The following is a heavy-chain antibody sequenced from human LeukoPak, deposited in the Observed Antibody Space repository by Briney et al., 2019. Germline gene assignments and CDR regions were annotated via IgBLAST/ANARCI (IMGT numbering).Heavy chain of an antibody. V-gene: IGHV4-4*07. J-gene: IGHJ4*02. Sequence: SETLSLTCTVSGGSISSYYWSWIRQPAGKGLEWIGRIYTSGSTNYNPSLKSRVTMSVDTSKNQFSLKLSSVTAADTAVYYCARGVYDSLTGTPHYFDYWGQGTLVTVSS. CDR2: IYTSGST. CDR3: ARGVYDSLTGTPHYFDY. CDR1: GGSISSYY. D-gene: IGHD3-9*01.